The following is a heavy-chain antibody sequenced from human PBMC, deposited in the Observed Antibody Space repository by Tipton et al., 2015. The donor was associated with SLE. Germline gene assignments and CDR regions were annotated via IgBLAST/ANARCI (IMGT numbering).Heavy chain of an antibody. CDR1: GYTFTSYG. Sequence: QVQLVQSGAEVKKPGASVKVSCKASGYTFTSYGISWVRQAPGQGLEWMGWISAYNGNTNYAQELQGRVTMTTDTSTSTAYMELRSLRSDDTAVYYCASPGYCSSTSCYTRGAFDIWGQRTMVPVSS. V-gene: IGHV1-18*01. CDR3: ASPGYCSSTSCYTRGAFDI. J-gene: IGHJ3*02. D-gene: IGHD2-2*02. CDR2: ISAYNGNT.